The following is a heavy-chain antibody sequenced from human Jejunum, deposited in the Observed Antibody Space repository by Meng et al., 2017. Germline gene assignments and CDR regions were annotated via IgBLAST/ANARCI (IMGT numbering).Heavy chain of an antibody. CDR2: INGGADIV. D-gene: IGHD2-21*01. CDR1: GFTFSDYH. J-gene: IGHJ5*02. V-gene: IGHV3-11*04. CDR3: VRRGLTHCMKSDCYPTWFDP. Sequence: GGSLRLSCATSGFTFSDYHMAWMRQSPGKGLEGVSYINGGADIVSYADSVKGRFTISRDNAKNSVYLQMNSLRVEDTAVYYCVRRGLTHCMKSDCYPTWFDPWGQGTLVTVSS.